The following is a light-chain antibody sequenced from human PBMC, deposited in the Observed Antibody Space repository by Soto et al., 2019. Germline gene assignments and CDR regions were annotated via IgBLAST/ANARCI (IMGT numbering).Light chain of an antibody. CDR2: DAS. Sequence: EMVLTQSPGTLSLSPGERATLSCRASQSVNGNYLTWYQQKPGQAPRLLIYDASSRATGIPDRFSGSGSGTDFTLTISRLEPEDFAVYYCQQYGSSFRYTFGQGTKLEIK. CDR3: QQYGSSFRYT. V-gene: IGKV3-20*01. CDR1: QSVNGNY. J-gene: IGKJ2*01.